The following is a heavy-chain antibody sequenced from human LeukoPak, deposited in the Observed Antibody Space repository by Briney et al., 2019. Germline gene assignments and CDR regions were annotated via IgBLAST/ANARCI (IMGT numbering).Heavy chain of an antibody. Sequence: ASVKVSCKASGGTFSSYAISWVRQAPGPGLEWMGGIIPIFGTANYAQKFQGRVTITTDESTSTAYMELSSLRSEDTAVYYCARAEQLVYYYYMDVWGKGTTVTVSS. D-gene: IGHD6-6*01. CDR1: GGTFSSYA. CDR2: IIPIFGTA. J-gene: IGHJ6*03. V-gene: IGHV1-69*05. CDR3: ARAEQLVYYYYMDV.